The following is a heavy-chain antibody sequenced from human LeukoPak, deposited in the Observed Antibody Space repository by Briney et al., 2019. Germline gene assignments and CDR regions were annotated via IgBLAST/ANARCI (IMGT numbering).Heavy chain of an antibody. CDR1: GGSFSGYY. V-gene: IGHV4-34*01. D-gene: IGHD1-26*01. CDR3: ARGPRFGEAGATLGY. J-gene: IGHJ4*02. Sequence: PSETLSLTCAVYGGSFSGYYWSWIRQPPGKGLEWIGEINHSGSTNYNPSLKSRVTISVDTSKNQFSLKLSSVTAADTAVYYCARGPRFGEAGATLGYWGQGTLVAVSS. CDR2: INHSGST.